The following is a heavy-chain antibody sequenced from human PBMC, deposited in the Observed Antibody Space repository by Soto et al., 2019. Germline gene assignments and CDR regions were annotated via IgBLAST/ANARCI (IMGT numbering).Heavy chain of an antibody. Sequence: GGSLRLSCAASGFTFSKYAMMWVRQAPGKGLECVSGLYGSGRGIEYADSVKGRFTIYIDNSKNTVYLQMNSLRADDTAVHYFAKDLGPGDGFWIMDHWGPGTLVTVSS. CDR1: GFTFSKYA. CDR2: LYGSGRGI. V-gene: IGHV3-23*01. CDR3: AKDLGPGDGFWIMDH. D-gene: IGHD2-21*02. J-gene: IGHJ4*02.